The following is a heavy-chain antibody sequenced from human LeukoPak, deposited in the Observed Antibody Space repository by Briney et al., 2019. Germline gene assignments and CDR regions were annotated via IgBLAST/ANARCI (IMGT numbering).Heavy chain of an antibody. CDR3: ARRYCSSTSCYASQYYYYYYYMDV. J-gene: IGHJ6*03. V-gene: IGHV4-34*01. CDR2: INHSGST. CDR1: GGSFSGYY. Sequence: SETLSLTCAVCGGSFSGYYWSWIRQPPGKGLEWIGEINHSGSTNYNPSLKSRVTISVDTSKNQFSLKLSSVTAADTAVYYCARRYCSSTSCYASQYYYYYYYMDVWGKGTTVTVSS. D-gene: IGHD2-2*01.